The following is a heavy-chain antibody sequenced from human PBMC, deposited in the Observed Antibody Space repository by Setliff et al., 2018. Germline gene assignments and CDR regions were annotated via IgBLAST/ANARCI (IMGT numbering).Heavy chain of an antibody. CDR1: GGSISSGSYY. V-gene: IGHV4-61*02. Sequence: SETLSLTCTVSGGSISSGSYYWSWIRQPAGKGLEWIGRVYTSGTTNYNPSLKSRVTISVDTSKNQFSLKLSSVTAADTAVYYCARHGGWYFDLWGRGTLVTVSS. CDR2: VYTSGTT. J-gene: IGHJ2*01. CDR3: ARHGGWYFDL. D-gene: IGHD4-17*01.